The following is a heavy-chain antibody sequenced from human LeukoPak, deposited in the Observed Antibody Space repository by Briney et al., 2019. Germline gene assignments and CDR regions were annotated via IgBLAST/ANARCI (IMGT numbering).Heavy chain of an antibody. J-gene: IGHJ5*02. CDR2: IYYSGST. Sequence: SETLSLTCTVSGGSISSGSYYWGWIRQPPGKGLEWIGSIYYSGSTYYNPSLKSRVTISVDASKNQFSLKLSSVTAADTAVYYCARVGSYCGGDCYPFDPWGQGTLVTVSS. D-gene: IGHD2-21*02. CDR1: GGSISSGSYY. CDR3: ARVGSYCGGDCYPFDP. V-gene: IGHV4-39*07.